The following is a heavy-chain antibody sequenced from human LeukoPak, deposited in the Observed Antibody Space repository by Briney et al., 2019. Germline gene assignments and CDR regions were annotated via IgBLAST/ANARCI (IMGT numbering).Heavy chain of an antibody. D-gene: IGHD2-2*01. CDR3: ARGLYCSTTNCRLDY. CDR1: GYTFTNYA. Sequence: ASVKVSCKAFGYTFTNYAMNWVRQAPGQGLEWMGWINTNTGNPTYAQGLTGRLVFSLDASVRTAYLQISSLKAEDTAVYFCARGLYCSTTNCRLDYWGQGTLVTVSS. CDR2: INTNTGNP. J-gene: IGHJ4*02. V-gene: IGHV7-4-1*02.